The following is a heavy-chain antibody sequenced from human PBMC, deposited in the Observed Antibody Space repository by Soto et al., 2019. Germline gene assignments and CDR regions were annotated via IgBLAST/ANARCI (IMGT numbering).Heavy chain of an antibody. Sequence: GSLRLSCAASGFTFSSYGMHWVRQAPGKGLEWVAVIWYDGSNKYYADSVKGRFTISRDNSKNTLYLQMNSLRAEDTAVYYCAGAGRADYYDSSGYFSSWGQGTLVTVSS. D-gene: IGHD3-22*01. CDR1: GFTFSSYG. CDR3: AGAGRADYYDSSGYFSS. CDR2: IWYDGSNK. J-gene: IGHJ5*02. V-gene: IGHV3-33*01.